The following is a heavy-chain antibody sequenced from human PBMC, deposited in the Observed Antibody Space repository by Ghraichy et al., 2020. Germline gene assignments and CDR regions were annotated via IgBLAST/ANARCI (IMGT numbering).Heavy chain of an antibody. V-gene: IGHV4-39*01. CDR3: ARHGVWAAAGRSDY. CDR2: IYYSGST. D-gene: IGHD6-13*01. Sequence: SETLSLTCTVSGGSISSSSYYWGWIRQPPGKGLEWIGSIYYSGSTYYNPSLKSRVTISVDTSKNQFSLKLSSVTAADTAVYYCARHGVWAAAGRSDYWGQGTLVTVSS. CDR1: GGSISSSSYY. J-gene: IGHJ4*02.